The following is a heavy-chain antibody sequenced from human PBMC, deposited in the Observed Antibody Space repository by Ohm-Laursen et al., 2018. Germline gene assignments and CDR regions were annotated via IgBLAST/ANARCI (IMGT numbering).Heavy chain of an antibody. CDR2: ISSSSSYI. CDR3: ARDPGQDGAIDF. D-gene: IGHD4/OR15-4a*01. Sequence: SLRLSCAASGFTFSSYSMNWVRQAPGKGLEWVSSISSSSSYIYYADSVKGRFTISRDNAKNSLYLQMNSLRAEDTAVYHCARDPGQDGAIDFWGQGTLVTVSS. J-gene: IGHJ4*02. V-gene: IGHV3-21*01. CDR1: GFTFSSYS.